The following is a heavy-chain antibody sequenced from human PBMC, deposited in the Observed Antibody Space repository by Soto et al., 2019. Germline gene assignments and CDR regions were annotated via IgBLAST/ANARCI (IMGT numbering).Heavy chain of an antibody. CDR3: ARHAKPGITMVRGVRDAFDI. CDR2: IWYDGSNK. V-gene: IGHV3-33*01. D-gene: IGHD3-10*01. CDR1: GFTFSSYG. Sequence: GSLRLSWAASGFTFSSYGMHWVRQAPGKGLEWVAVIWYDGSNKYYADSVKGRFTISRDNSKNTLYLQMNSLRAEDTAVYYCARHAKPGITMVRGVRDAFDIWGQGTMVTVSS. J-gene: IGHJ3*02.